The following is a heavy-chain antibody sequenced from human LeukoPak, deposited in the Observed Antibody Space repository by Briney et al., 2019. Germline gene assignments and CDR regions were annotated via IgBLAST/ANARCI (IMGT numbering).Heavy chain of an antibody. Sequence: SCKASGGTFSSYAISWVRQAPGKGLEWVGRIKSKTDGGTTDYAAPVKGRFTISRDDSKNTLYLQMNSLKTEDTAVYYCTTGIVGATTDYWGQGTLVTVSS. V-gene: IGHV3-15*01. CDR3: TTGIVGATTDY. CDR1: GGTFSSYA. D-gene: IGHD1-26*01. J-gene: IGHJ4*02. CDR2: IKSKTDGGTT.